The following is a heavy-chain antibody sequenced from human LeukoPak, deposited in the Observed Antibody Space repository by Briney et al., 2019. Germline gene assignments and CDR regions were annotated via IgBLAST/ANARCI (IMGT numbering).Heavy chain of an antibody. V-gene: IGHV3-30*02. D-gene: IGHD3-10*01. CDR1: GFTFNDHG. CDR2: IRYDGTDE. CDR3: ARNRAFGTFDAFDM. Sequence: GGSLRLSCLASGFTFNDHGMHWVRQAPGKGLEWLAFIRYDGTDESYGASVRGRLTISRDDSLNTVYLQMDSLGHDDTAVYYCARNRAFGTFDAFDMWGQGTMVTVSS. J-gene: IGHJ3*02.